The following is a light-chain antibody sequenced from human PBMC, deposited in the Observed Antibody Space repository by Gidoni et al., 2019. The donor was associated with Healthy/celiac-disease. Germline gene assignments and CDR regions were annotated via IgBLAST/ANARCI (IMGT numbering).Light chain of an antibody. CDR1: QSISSS. CDR2: AAS. J-gene: IGKJ3*01. Sequence: DLQMTQSPSSLSASVGDRVTITCRASQSISSSLNWYQQNPGKAPKLLIYAASSLHSGVPSRFSGSGSGTDFTLTISSLQPEDFATYYCQQSYSSLFTFXPXTKVDIK. V-gene: IGKV1-39*01. CDR3: QQSYSSLFT.